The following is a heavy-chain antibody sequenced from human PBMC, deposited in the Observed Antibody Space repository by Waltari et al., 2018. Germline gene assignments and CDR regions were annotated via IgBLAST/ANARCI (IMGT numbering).Heavy chain of an antibody. CDR2: KTQDGSEE. CDR3: ARTGARWLQFAAFDI. CDR1: RFTFSNYW. Sequence: EVLLVESGGGLVQTGGSLRLSCAASRFTFSNYWMNWVRQARGKGEGWVANKTQDGSEEDYVDDVKGRFTISRDNAKNSLYLEMKTLRADDTAIYYCARTGARWLQFAAFDIWGQGTMVTVSS. V-gene: IGHV3-7*01. J-gene: IGHJ3*02. D-gene: IGHD5-12*01.